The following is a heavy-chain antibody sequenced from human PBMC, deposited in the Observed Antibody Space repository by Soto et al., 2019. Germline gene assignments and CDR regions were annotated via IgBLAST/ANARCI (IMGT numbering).Heavy chain of an antibody. D-gene: IGHD3-9*01. Sequence: EVQLVESGGGLVQPGGSLRLSCAASGFTFSNYSMNWVRQAPGKGLEWVSYISSSNSTIYYADSVKGRFTVSRDNAXXSLYLQMSNLRAEDTAVYYCARASPYDTLTGYYPDWGQGTLLTVSS. V-gene: IGHV3-48*01. CDR1: GFTFSNYS. CDR3: ARASPYDTLTGYYPD. CDR2: ISSSNSTI. J-gene: IGHJ4*02.